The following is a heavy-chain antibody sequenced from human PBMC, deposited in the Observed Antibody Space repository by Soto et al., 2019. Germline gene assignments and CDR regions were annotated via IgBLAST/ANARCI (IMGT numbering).Heavy chain of an antibody. CDR1: GYTLTELS. Sequence: ASVKVSCKVSGYTLTELSMHWVRPAPGKGLEWMGGFDPEDGETIYAQKFQGRVTMTEDTSTDTAYMELSSLRSEDTAVYYCATDRPPSIAVAGIPPDAFDIWGQGTMVTVSS. CDR3: ATDRPPSIAVAGIPPDAFDI. V-gene: IGHV1-24*01. J-gene: IGHJ3*02. D-gene: IGHD6-19*01. CDR2: FDPEDGET.